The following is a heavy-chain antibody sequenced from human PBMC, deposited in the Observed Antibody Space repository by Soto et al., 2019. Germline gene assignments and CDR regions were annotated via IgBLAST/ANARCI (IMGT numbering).Heavy chain of an antibody. J-gene: IGHJ4*02. V-gene: IGHV3-74*01. D-gene: IGHD3-3*01. CDR1: GFTFSSYW. Sequence: GGSLRLSCAASGFTFSSYWMHWVRQAPGKGLVWVSRINNDGISTTYADSVKGRFTISRDNAKNTLYLQMNSLRAEDTAVYFCAKVGIAIFGVVENWGQGTLVTVSS. CDR2: INNDGIST. CDR3: AKVGIAIFGVVEN.